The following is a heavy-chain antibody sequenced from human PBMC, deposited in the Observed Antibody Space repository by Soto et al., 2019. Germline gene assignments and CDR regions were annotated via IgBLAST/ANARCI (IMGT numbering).Heavy chain of an antibody. CDR3: ARGIDCSSTSCYWGFYQHMGMDV. Sequence: EVQLVESGGGLVQPGGSLRLSCAASGFTFSSYEMNWVRQAPGKGLEWVSYISSSSSYIYYADSVKGRFTISRDNAKNSLYLQMNSLRAEDTAVYYCARGIDCSSTSCYWGFYQHMGMDVWGQGTTVTVSS. CDR1: GFTFSSYE. CDR2: ISSSSSYI. J-gene: IGHJ6*02. D-gene: IGHD2-2*01. V-gene: IGHV3-48*03.